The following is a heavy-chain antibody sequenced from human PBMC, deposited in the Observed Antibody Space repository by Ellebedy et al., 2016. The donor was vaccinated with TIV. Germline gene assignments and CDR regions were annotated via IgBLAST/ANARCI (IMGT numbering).Heavy chain of an antibody. D-gene: IGHD3-22*01. CDR1: GFTFGSCA. Sequence: GESLKISCAASGFTFGSCAMHWVRQAPGKGLEWLSVISGDGANTYHADSVKGRFTVTRDNSKNTLYLQMNRLRTEDTAVYYCAKGTSSGFNYDRVGFEYWGQGTLVTVSS. CDR2: ISGDGANT. CDR3: AKGTSSGFNYDRVGFEY. V-gene: IGHV3-23*01. J-gene: IGHJ4*02.